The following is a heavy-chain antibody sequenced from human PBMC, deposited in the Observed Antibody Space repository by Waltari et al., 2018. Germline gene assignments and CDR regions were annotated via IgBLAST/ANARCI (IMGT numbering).Heavy chain of an antibody. CDR1: GGSVSSGDYY. CDR3: ARLSSGLDY. D-gene: IGHD6-19*01. V-gene: IGHV4-61*08. Sequence: GPGLVKPSETLSLTCTVSGGSVSSGDYYWNWIRQAPGKGLEWIGYIYNTGSTNYNPSLKSRLTISRDTSKNQFSLQLSSVTVADTAVYYCARLSSGLDYWGRGSLVTVSS. CDR2: IYNTGST. J-gene: IGHJ4*02.